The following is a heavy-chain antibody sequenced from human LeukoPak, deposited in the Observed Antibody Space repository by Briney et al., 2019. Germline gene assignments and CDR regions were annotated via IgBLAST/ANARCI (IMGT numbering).Heavy chain of an antibody. CDR2: ISSSGNLI. D-gene: IGHD1-1*01. V-gene: IGHV3-48*04. CDR3: AREGGWNDFDY. Sequence: PGGSLRLSCAASGFTFSNYWMYWVRQAPGKGLEWVSYISSSGNLIHYADSVKGRFTFSRDNARNSLYLQMNSLRADDTAIYYCAREGGWNDFDYWGQGTLVTVSS. CDR1: GFTFSNYW. J-gene: IGHJ4*02.